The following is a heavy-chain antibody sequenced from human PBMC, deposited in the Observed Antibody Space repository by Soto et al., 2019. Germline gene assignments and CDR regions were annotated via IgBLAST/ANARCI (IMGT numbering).Heavy chain of an antibody. D-gene: IGHD6-13*01. CDR1: GASISDYY. Sequence: QVQLQESGPGLVKPSETLSLTCTVSGASISDYYWSWIRQPAGKGLECIGRIYATGNTNYNPFLKSRVTMSVDTSKNQFSLTLNSVTAADTAVYYCARESRSALGTVEHWGRGTLVTVSS. CDR3: ARESRSALGTVEH. J-gene: IGHJ4*02. V-gene: IGHV4-4*07. CDR2: IYATGNT.